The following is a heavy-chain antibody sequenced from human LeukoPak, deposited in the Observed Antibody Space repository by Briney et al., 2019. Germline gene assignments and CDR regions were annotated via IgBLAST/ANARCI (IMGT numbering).Heavy chain of an antibody. D-gene: IGHD3-22*01. J-gene: IGHJ4*02. V-gene: IGHV3-48*04. Sequence: GGSLRLSCAASGFTFSSYSMNWVRQAPGKGLEWVSYISSSSSTIYYADSVKGRFTISRDNAKNSLYLQMNSLRAEDTAVYYCARERADDSSGYYYFDYWGQGTLVTVSS. CDR1: GFTFSSYS. CDR2: ISSSSSTI. CDR3: ARERADDSSGYYYFDY.